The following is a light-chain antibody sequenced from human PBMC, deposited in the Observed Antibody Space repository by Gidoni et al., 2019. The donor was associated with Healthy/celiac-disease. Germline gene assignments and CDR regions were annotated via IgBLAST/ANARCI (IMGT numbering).Light chain of an antibody. Sequence: AIRITQSPSSLSASTGARVTITCRAGQGISSYLAWYQQKPGKAPKLLIYAASTLQSGVPSRFSGSGCGTDFTLTISCMQSEDFATYYCQQYYSYPRLTFGGGTKVEIK. CDR2: AAS. CDR1: QGISSY. V-gene: IGKV1-8*01. CDR3: QQYYSYPRLT. J-gene: IGKJ4*01.